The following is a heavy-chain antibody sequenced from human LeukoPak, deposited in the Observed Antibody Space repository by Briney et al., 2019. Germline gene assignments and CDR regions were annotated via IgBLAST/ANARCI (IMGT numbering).Heavy chain of an antibody. V-gene: IGHV3-73*01. Sequence: PGGSLRLSCAASGFTFSGSAMHWVRQASGKGLEWVGRIENKANNYATAYAASVKGRFTISRDDSKNTAYLQMNNLKIEDTAVYYCTRLDDYESWGQGTLVTVSS. D-gene: IGHD4-17*01. CDR3: TRLDDYES. J-gene: IGHJ5*02. CDR1: GFTFSGSA. CDR2: IENKANNYAT.